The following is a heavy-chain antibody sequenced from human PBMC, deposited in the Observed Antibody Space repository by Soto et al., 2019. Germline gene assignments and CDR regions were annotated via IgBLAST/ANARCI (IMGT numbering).Heavy chain of an antibody. CDR2: IYYSGST. V-gene: IGHV4-39*01. CDR3: ARQRAPDILTGYYWPLYFDY. CDR1: GGSISSSSYY. Sequence: PSETLSLTCTVSGGSISSSSYYWGWIRQPPGKGLEWIGSIYYSGSTYYNPSLKSRVTISVDTSKNQFSLKLSSVTAADTAVYYCARQRAPDILTGYYWPLYFDYWGQGTLVTVSS. D-gene: IGHD3-9*01. J-gene: IGHJ4*02.